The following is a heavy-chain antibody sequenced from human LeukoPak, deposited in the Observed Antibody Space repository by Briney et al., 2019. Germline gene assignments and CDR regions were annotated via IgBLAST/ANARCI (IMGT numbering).Heavy chain of an antibody. CDR1: GGSFSGYY. Sequence: SETLSLTCAVYGGSFSGYYWSWIRQPPGKGLEWIGEINHSGSTNYNPSLKSRVTISVDTSKNQFSLKLSSVTAADTAVYYCARAPYCTHGVCYTAFQHWGQGTLVTVSS. V-gene: IGHV4-34*01. CDR3: ARAPYCTHGVCYTAFQH. J-gene: IGHJ1*01. CDR2: INHSGST. D-gene: IGHD2-8*01.